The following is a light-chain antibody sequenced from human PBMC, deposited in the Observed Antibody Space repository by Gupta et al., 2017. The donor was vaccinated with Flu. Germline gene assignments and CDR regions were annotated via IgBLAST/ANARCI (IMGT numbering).Light chain of an antibody. J-gene: IGKJ2*01. V-gene: IGKV3-15*01. CDR3: HQYNNWPPDT. CDR1: QNIGTN. Sequence: ETVVTQSPVTLTVSPGERVTLSCRTSQNIGTNLAWYQHKPGQAPRPLISDASTRAAGIPARFSGSGSGAEFTLTISSLQSEDFAIYYCHQYNNWPPDTFGQGTKLEMK. CDR2: DAS.